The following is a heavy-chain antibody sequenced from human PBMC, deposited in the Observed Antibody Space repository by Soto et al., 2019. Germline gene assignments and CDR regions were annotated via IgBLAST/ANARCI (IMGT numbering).Heavy chain of an antibody. CDR1: GGSIGNYY. CDR2: IYYSGST. V-gene: IGHV4-59*01. J-gene: IGHJ6*02. D-gene: IGHD3-3*01. CDR3: ARDGGFYYGMDV. Sequence: SEPLSLTCTVSGGSIGNYYWNLIRQPQGKGLEWIGYIYYSGSTNYNPSLKSRVTISVDTSKNQFSLKLSSVTAADTAVYYCARDGGFYYGMDVWGQGTTVTVSS.